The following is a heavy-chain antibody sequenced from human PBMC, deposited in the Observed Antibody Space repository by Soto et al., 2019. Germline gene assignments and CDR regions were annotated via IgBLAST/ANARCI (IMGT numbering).Heavy chain of an antibody. J-gene: IGHJ4*02. CDR1: GYTFSSYD. CDR2: LNPNSGDT. D-gene: IGHD2-15*01. Sequence: QVQLVQSGAEVKKPGASVKVSCKASGYTFSSYDINWVRQATGQGLEWMGWLNPNSGDTGYAQKFQGRVTLTRNTSLTAAYIELSSLTPDDTPVHYCATSGGSGSLYWGQGTLVTVSS. V-gene: IGHV1-8*01. CDR3: ATSGGSGSLY.